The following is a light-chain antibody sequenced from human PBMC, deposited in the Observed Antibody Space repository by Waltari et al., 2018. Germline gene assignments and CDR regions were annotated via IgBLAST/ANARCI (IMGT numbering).Light chain of an antibody. Sequence: EIVLTQSPGTLSLSPGERATLSCRASQSVNNNYLAWYQQKPGQAPGLLIAGASSRATGIPDRFRGSGSGTDFTLTISRLEPEDFAVYYCQQYGNSPWTFGQGTKVEIK. CDR2: GAS. CDR1: QSVNNNY. CDR3: QQYGNSPWT. J-gene: IGKJ1*01. V-gene: IGKV3-20*01.